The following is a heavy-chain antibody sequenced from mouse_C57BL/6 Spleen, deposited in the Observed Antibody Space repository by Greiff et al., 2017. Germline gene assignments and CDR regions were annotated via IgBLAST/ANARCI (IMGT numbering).Heavy chain of an antibody. CDR3: ARSGLSWFAY. Sequence: VQLQQSGPELVKPGASVKLSCKASGYTFTRYDINWVKQRPGQGLEWIGWIYPRDGSTKYNEKFKGKATLTVDTSSSTAYKELHRLTYEDAADYCCARSGLSWFAYWGQGTLVTVSA. CDR1: GYTFTRYD. D-gene: IGHD3-1*01. CDR2: IYPRDGST. J-gene: IGHJ3*01. V-gene: IGHV1-85*01.